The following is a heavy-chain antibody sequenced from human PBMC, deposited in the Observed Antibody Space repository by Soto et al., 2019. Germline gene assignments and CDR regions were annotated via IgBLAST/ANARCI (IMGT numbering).Heavy chain of an antibody. CDR2: ISAYNGNT. V-gene: IGHV1-18*01. D-gene: IGHD5-18*01. CDR1: GYTFTSYG. Sequence: ASVKVSCKASGYTFTSYGISWVRQAPGQGLEWMGWISAYNGNTNYAQKLQGRVTMTTDTSTSTAYMELRSLRSDDTAVYYCARDHRDTATVQYGYYGMDVWGQGTTVTVSS. J-gene: IGHJ6*02. CDR3: ARDHRDTATVQYGYYGMDV.